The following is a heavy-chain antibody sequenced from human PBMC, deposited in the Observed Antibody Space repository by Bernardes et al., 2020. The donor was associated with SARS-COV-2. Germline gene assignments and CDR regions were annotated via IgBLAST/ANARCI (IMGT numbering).Heavy chain of an antibody. CDR3: AKGGLY. CDR2: MSGSGGST. CDR1: GVTFSSYT. V-gene: IGHV3-23*01. J-gene: IGHJ4*02. Sequence: GGSLRLSCAGAGVTFSSYTMNWVRQAPGKGLEWVSSMSGSGGSTSYADSVKGRFTISGDNSKNTLYLHMTSLRAEDTAVYYCAKGGLYWGQGTLVTVSS. D-gene: IGHD3-10*01.